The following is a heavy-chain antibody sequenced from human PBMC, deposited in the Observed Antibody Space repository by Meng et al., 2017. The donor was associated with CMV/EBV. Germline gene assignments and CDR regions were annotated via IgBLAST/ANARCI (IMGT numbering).Heavy chain of an antibody. J-gene: IGHJ6*02. Sequence: ASVKVSCKASGYTFTSYYMHWVRQAPGQGLEWMGIINPSGGSTSYAQKFQGRATMTRDTSTSTVYMELSSLRSEDTAVYYCARGGYYDSSGYYSGMDVWGQGTTVTVSS. CDR1: GYTFTSYY. CDR2: INPSGGST. V-gene: IGHV1-46*01. CDR3: ARGGYYDSSGYYSGMDV. D-gene: IGHD3-22*01.